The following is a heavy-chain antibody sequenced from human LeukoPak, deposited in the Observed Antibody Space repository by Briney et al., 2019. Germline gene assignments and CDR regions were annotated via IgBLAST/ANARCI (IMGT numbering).Heavy chain of an antibody. Sequence: PGGSLRLSCAASGFTFSSYAMSWVRQAPGKGLEWVSAISGSGGSARYADSVKGRFTISRDNSKNTLFLQKNSLRAEDTAVYYCAKDQEILVVPAAINYWGQGTLVTVSS. D-gene: IGHD2-2*02. J-gene: IGHJ4*02. CDR1: GFTFSSYA. V-gene: IGHV3-23*01. CDR2: ISGSGGSA. CDR3: AKDQEILVVPAAINY.